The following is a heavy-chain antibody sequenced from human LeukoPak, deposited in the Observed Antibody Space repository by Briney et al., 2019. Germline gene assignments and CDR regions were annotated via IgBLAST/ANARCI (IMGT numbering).Heavy chain of an antibody. V-gene: IGHV3-66*01. CDR2: IYAGGST. CDR1: GFTVSSTY. Sequence: GGSLRLPCAASGFTVSSTYMSWVRQAPGKGLEWVSVIYAGGSTYYTDSVKGRFTISRDNSKNTLYLQMNSLRAEDTAVCYCATGVARSQEVWGRGTTVTVSS. CDR3: ATGVARSQEV. J-gene: IGHJ6*02.